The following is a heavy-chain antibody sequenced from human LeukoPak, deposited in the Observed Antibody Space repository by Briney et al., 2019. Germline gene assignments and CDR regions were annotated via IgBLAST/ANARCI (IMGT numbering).Heavy chain of an antibody. J-gene: IGHJ4*02. V-gene: IGHV1-2*02. CDR1: GYTFTGYY. CDR2: INPNSGGT. CDR3: VRGQWELLSFFDY. Sequence: ASVKVSCKASGYTFTGYYIHWVRQAPGQGLEWMGWINPNSGGTNYAQKFQGRVTMTRDTSISTAYMELSRLRSDGTAVYYCVRGQWELLSFFDYWGQGTLVTVSS. D-gene: IGHD1-26*01.